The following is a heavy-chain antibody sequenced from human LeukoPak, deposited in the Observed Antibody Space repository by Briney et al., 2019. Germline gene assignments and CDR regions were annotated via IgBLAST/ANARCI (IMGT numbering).Heavy chain of an antibody. CDR1: GFTFSSYS. CDR2: ISSSSSYI. CDR3: AREEWELPGD. Sequence: GGSLRLSCAAPGFTFSSYSMNWVRQAPGKGLEWVSSISSSSSYIYYADSVKGRFAISRDNAKNSLYLQMNSLRAEDTAVYYCAREEWELPGDWGQGTLVTVSS. V-gene: IGHV3-21*01. D-gene: IGHD1-26*01. J-gene: IGHJ4*02.